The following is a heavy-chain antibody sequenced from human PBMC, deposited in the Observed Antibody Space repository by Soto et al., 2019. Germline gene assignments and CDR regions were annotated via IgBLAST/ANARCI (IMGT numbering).Heavy chain of an antibody. CDR3: ARVVPGAEAWFGP. CDR2: ISLYSDGT. J-gene: IGHJ5*02. Sequence: SVEVSFRASGYTFTGYYIHWVRQAPGQGLEWLGWISLYSDGTNYAQKFQGRVSMTTDTSTTTAYMELRSLRSDDTAVYYCARVVPGAEAWFGPWGQGTLVTVYS. V-gene: IGHV1-18*04. CDR1: GYTFTGYY. D-gene: IGHD2-2*01.